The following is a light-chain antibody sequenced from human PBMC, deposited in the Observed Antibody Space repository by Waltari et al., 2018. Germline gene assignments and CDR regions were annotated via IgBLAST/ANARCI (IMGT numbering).Light chain of an antibody. Sequence: SYELTQPPSVSVSPGQTASITCSGNKLGDKYTCWYQQKPGQSPVLVINQDPKRPSGIPERFSGSNSGNTATLTISGTQAMDEADDYCQAWDSSTMIFGGGTKLTVL. CDR3: QAWDSSTMI. J-gene: IGLJ2*01. CDR2: QDP. V-gene: IGLV3-1*01. CDR1: KLGDKY.